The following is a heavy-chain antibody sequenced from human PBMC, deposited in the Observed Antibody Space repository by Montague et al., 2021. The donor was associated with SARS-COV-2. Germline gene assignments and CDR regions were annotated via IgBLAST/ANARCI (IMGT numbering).Heavy chain of an antibody. D-gene: IGHD1-14*01. J-gene: IGHJ4*02. V-gene: IGHV6-1*01. CDR1: GDSVSSNIAA. CDR2: AYYRSKWYN. CDR3: TQERGPGRTTWHYFDY. Sequence: CAISGDSVSSNIAAWNWIWQSPSRGLEWLGRAYYRSKWYNDYAVSVRSRITISPDTSKNQFSLQLNSVTPEDTAVYYCTQERGPGRTTWHYFDYWGQGTLVTVSS.